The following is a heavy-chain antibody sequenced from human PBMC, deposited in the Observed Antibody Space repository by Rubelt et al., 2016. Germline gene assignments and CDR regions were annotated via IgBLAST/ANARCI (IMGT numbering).Heavy chain of an antibody. D-gene: IGHD2-2*01. Sequence: QVQLVQSGGGVVQPGRSLRLSCATSGFTFTTYAFHWVRQAPGRGLEWVAIVWNDGSKKYYVDSVKGRCTISKDKAKNTLYLQMNSLRAEDTAVCYCAKAAHCSSTTCHVHGMDVWGQGTTVTVSS. J-gene: IGHJ6*02. V-gene: IGHV3-33*03. CDR1: GFTFTTYA. CDR3: AKAAHCSSTTCHVHGMDV. CDR2: VWNDGSKK.